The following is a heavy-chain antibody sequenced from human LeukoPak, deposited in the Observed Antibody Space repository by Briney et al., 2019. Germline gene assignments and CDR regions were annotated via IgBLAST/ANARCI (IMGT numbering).Heavy chain of an antibody. V-gene: IGHV1-18*01. CDR2: ISAYNGNT. CDR3: ARPRGYGYSFDI. Sequence: ASVKVSCKASGYTFTSYGISWVRHAPGQGLEWMGWISAYNGNTNYAQKLQGRVTITTDESTSTAYMELSSLRSEDTAVYYCARPRGYGYSFDIWGQGTMVTVSS. J-gene: IGHJ3*02. D-gene: IGHD5-18*01. CDR1: GYTFTSYG.